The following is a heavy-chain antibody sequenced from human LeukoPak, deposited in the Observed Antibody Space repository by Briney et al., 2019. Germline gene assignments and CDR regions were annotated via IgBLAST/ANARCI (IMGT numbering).Heavy chain of an antibody. Sequence: GGSLRLSCAASGFNFANHAMSWVRQTAGKGLEWVSAISGGGDVTYYADSVKGRFTISRDNSKDTLFLQMHSLRPGDTAVYYCVREDTPATANYWGQGTLVTISS. CDR3: VREDTPATANY. D-gene: IGHD2-21*02. V-gene: IGHV3-23*01. J-gene: IGHJ4*02. CDR2: ISGGGDVT. CDR1: GFNFANHA.